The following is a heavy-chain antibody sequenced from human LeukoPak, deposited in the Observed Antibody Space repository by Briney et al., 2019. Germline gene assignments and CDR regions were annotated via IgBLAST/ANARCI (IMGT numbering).Heavy chain of an antibody. V-gene: IGHV4-38-2*01. CDR3: ARIAAAATYDAFDI. J-gene: IGHJ3*02. D-gene: IGHD6-13*01. CDR2: IYHSGST. Sequence: SETLSLTCAVSGYSISSGDYWGWIRQSPGKGLEWIGSIYHSGSTYYNPSLKSRVTISVDTSKNQFSLKLSSVTAADTAVYYCARIAAAATYDAFDIWGQGTMVTVSS. CDR1: GYSISSGDY.